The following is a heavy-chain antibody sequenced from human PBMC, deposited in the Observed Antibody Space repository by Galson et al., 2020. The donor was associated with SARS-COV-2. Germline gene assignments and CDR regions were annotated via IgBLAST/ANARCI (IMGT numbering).Heavy chain of an antibody. Sequence: ASVKVSCKASGYTFTSYGISWVRQAPGQGLEWMGWISAYNGNTNYAQKLQGRVTMTTDTSTSTAYMELRSLRSDDTAVYYCARDPKGEGQDYGDLYALEYNWFDPWGQGTLVTVSS. CDR2: ISAYNGNT. CDR3: ARDPKGEGQDYGDLYALEYNWFDP. CDR1: GYTFTSYG. D-gene: IGHD4-17*01. V-gene: IGHV1-18*04. J-gene: IGHJ5*02.